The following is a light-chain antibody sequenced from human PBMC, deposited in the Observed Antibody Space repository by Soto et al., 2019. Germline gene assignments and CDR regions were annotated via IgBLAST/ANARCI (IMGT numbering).Light chain of an antibody. CDR3: QQCHRYLT. CDR2: GAS. J-gene: IGKJ1*01. Sequence: IKMNQSPSTLSAYVGDRVTITCRASESMSNCLAWYQQKPGKAPKLLISGASSLQSGVPSRFSGSASGTEFTLTISSLQPDDIATYYCQQCHRYLTFGQGTKVDIK. CDR1: ESMSNC. V-gene: IGKV1-5*01.